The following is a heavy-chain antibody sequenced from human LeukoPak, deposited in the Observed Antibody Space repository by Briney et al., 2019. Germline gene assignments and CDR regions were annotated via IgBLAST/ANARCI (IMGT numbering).Heavy chain of an antibody. CDR2: INPNSGGA. J-gene: IGHJ4*02. D-gene: IGHD6-19*01. CDR3: ARDSIAVAGKLNY. V-gene: IGHV1-2*02. Sequence: ASVKVSCKASGYTFTGYYMHWVRQAPGQGLEWMGWINPNSGGANYAQKFQGRVTMTRDTSISTAYMELSRLRSDDTAVYYCARDSIAVAGKLNYWGQGTLVTVSS. CDR1: GYTFTGYY.